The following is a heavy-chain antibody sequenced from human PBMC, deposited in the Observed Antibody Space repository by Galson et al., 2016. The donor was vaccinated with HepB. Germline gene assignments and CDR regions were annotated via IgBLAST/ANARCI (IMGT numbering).Heavy chain of an antibody. J-gene: IGHJ4*02. CDR1: GFTFSNYG. CDR3: TMISWSTSSGFGF. CDR2: VSGSGDNT. Sequence: SLRLSCAASGFTFSNYGMSWVRQAPGKGLEWVSAVSGSGDNTYYADSVKGRFTIPRDNSRNTVYVQMNSLRAEDTAIYYCTMISWSTSSGFGFWGQGTRVTVSS. D-gene: IGHD3-22*01. V-gene: IGHV3-23*01.